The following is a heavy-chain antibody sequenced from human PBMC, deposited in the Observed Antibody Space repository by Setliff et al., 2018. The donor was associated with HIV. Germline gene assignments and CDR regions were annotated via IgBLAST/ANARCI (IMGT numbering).Heavy chain of an antibody. CDR1: GGSISSGGYY. D-gene: IGHD7-27*01. V-gene: IGHV4-31*03. J-gene: IGHJ4*02. CDR3: ARQPSWGSIDY. Sequence: SETLSLTCTVSGGSISSGGYYWSWIRQHPGKGLEWIGYIYYSGTTHYNPSLKSRVFISVGTSKNQFSLKLSSVTAADTAVYYCARQPSWGSIDYWGQGTLVTVSS. CDR2: IYYSGTT.